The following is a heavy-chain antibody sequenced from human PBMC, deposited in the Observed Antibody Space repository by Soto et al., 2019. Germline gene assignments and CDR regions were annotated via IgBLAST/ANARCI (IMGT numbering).Heavy chain of an antibody. CDR2: IYYSGST. D-gene: IGHD3-16*02. CDR3: ALVWGSYRSITDYGMDV. CDR1: GGSISSGDYY. V-gene: IGHV4-30-4*01. J-gene: IGHJ6*02. Sequence: QVQLQESGPGLVKPSQTLSLTCTVSGGSISSGDYYWSWIRQPPGKGLEWIGYIYYSGSTYYNPSLKRRVTIEADTSKNQFALKLSSVTAADTAVYYCALVWGSYRSITDYGMDVWGQGTAVTVSS.